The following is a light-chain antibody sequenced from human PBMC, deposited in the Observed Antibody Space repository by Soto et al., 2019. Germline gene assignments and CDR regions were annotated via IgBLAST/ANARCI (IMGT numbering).Light chain of an antibody. J-gene: IGLJ2*01. CDR3: SSYTSSTTLDVV. CDR2: AVS. CDR1: SSDVGGYNY. Sequence: QSVLTQPASVSGSPGQSITISCTGTSSDVGGYNYVSWYQQHPGKAPKLMIYAVSNRPSGVSNRFSGSKSGNTASLTISGLQAEDEADYYCSSYTSSTTLDVVFGGGTQLTVL. V-gene: IGLV2-14*01.